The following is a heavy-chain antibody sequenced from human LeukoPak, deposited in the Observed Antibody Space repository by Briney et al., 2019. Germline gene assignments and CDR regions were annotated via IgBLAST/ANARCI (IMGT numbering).Heavy chain of an antibody. CDR3: AKGRPGYSGPYDY. CDR2: IYYSGST. J-gene: IGHJ4*02. D-gene: IGHD1-26*01. Sequence: SESLSLTCTVSGGSISSYYWSWIRQPPGKGLEWIGYIYYSGSTNYNPSLKSRVTISVDTSKNQLSLKLSSVTAADTAVYYCAKGRPGYSGPYDYWGQGTLVTVSS. CDR1: GGSISSYY. V-gene: IGHV4-59*01.